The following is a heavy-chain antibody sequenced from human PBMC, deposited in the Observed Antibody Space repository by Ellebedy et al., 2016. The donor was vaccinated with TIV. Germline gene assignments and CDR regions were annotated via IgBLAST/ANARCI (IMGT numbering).Heavy chain of an antibody. CDR3: ARDHRGSGWSYGAFDI. Sequence: MPGGSLRLSCTVSGGSISTYYWSCIRQPAGKGLEWIGRIYTSGGTNYNPSLKSRVTMSVDTSKNQFSLKLSSVTAADTAVYYCARDHRGSGWSYGAFDIWGQGTMVTVSS. CDR1: GGSISTYY. V-gene: IGHV4-4*07. J-gene: IGHJ3*02. CDR2: IYTSGGT. D-gene: IGHD6-19*01.